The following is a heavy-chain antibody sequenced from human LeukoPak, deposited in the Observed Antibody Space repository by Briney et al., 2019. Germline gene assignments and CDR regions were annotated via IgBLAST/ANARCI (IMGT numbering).Heavy chain of an antibody. CDR1: GYIFSNYW. Sequence: GESLKISCKGSGYIFSNYWIGWGRQMPGKGLEWMGIIYPGDSGTKYSPSFQGQVTISAAKSINTAYLQWSGLQASDTAMYYCARRRGYSGYDFWFDPWGQGTLVTVSS. CDR3: ARRRGYSGYDFWFDP. CDR2: IYPGDSGT. V-gene: IGHV5-51*01. J-gene: IGHJ5*02. D-gene: IGHD5-12*01.